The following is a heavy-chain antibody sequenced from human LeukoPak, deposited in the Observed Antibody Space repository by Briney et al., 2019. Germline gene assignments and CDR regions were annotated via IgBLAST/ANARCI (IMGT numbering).Heavy chain of an antibody. V-gene: IGHV7-4-1*02. CDR1: GYTFTSYA. Sequence: ASVKVSCKASGYTFTSYAMNWVRQAPGQGLEWMGWINTNTGNPTYAQGFTGRFVFSLDTSVSTAYLQISSLKAEDTAVYYCARSYYDSSGYLGFYYYYYGMDVWGQGTTVTVSS. CDR3: ARSYYDSSGYLGFYYYYYGMDV. D-gene: IGHD3-22*01. J-gene: IGHJ6*02. CDR2: INTNTGNP.